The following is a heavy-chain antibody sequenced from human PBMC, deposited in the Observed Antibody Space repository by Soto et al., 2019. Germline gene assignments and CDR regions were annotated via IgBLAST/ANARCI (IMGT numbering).Heavy chain of an antibody. Sequence: EVQLLQSGGGLVQPGGSLTLSCAASGFTFSDYTMTWVRQAPGKVLECVSVILSDYNTYYADSVRGRFTISRDNSKNTLTLEMNSLRAEDTAVYFCARRTSGYFGYWGHGALVTVSA. CDR3: ARRTSGYFGY. J-gene: IGHJ4*01. CDR2: ILSDYNT. V-gene: IGHV3-23*03. CDR1: GFTFSDYT. D-gene: IGHD6-19*01.